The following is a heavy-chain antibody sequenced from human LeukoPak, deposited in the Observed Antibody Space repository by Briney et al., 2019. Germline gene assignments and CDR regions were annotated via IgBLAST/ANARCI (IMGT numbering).Heavy chain of an antibody. V-gene: IGHV3-66*02. CDR1: GFTVSSNY. CDR3: ARAWFTVYSGSYGFDL. Sequence: GGSLRLSCAASGFTVSSNYMSWVRQAPGKGLEWVSVIYSGGSTYYADSVKGRFTISRDNSKNTLYLQMNSLRAEDTAVYYCARAWFTVYSGSYGFDLWGRGTLVTVSS. D-gene: IGHD1-26*01. J-gene: IGHJ2*01. CDR2: IYSGGST.